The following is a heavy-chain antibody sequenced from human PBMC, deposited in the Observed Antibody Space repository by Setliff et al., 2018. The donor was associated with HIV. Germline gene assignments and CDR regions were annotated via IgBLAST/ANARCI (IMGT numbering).Heavy chain of an antibody. Sequence: GGSLRLSCAASGFPFSTYAMNWVRQAPGKGLEWVSAISDSGDNTYYADSVKGRFTISRDNSRDTLYLQMNSPRVEDTAVYFCAKTIAALDYWGQGTLVTVSS. CDR2: ISDSGDNT. V-gene: IGHV3-23*01. D-gene: IGHD6-13*01. CDR1: GFPFSTYA. CDR3: AKTIAALDY. J-gene: IGHJ4*02.